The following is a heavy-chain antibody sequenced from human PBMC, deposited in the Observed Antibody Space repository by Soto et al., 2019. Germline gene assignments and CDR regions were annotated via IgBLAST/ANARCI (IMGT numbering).Heavy chain of an antibody. Sequence: VASVKVSCKASGYTFTSYGISWVRQAPGQGLEWMGWISAYNGNTNYAQELQGRVTMTTDTSTSTAYMELRSLRSDDTAVYYCARDSPFIVVDTPARGSRYYYYYGMDVWGQGTTVTVSS. CDR1: GYTFTSYG. J-gene: IGHJ6*02. CDR2: ISAYNGNT. V-gene: IGHV1-18*01. D-gene: IGHD2-2*01. CDR3: ARDSPFIVVDTPARGSRYYYYYGMDV.